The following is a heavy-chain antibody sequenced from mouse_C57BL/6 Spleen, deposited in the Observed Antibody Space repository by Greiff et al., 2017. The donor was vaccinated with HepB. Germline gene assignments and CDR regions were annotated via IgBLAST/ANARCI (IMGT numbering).Heavy chain of an antibody. Sequence: VQLQQSGAELVRPGASVTLSCKASGYTFTDYEMHWVKQTPVHGLEWIGAIDPETGGTAYNQKFKGKAILTADKSSSTAYMELRSLTSEDSAVYYCTREGLDGYWGQGTLVTVSA. CDR1: GYTFTDYE. J-gene: IGHJ3*02. CDR2: IDPETGGT. V-gene: IGHV1-15*01. D-gene: IGHD3-3*01. CDR3: TREGLDGY.